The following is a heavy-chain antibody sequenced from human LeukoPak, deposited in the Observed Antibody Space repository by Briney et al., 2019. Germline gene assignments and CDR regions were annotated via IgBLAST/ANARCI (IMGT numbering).Heavy chain of an antibody. CDR2: IIPIFGTA. CDR1: GGTFSSYA. Sequence: SVKVSCKASGGTFSSYAISWVRQAPGQGLEGMGGIIPIFGTANYAQKFQGRVTITTDESTSTAYMELSSLRSEDTAVYYCARLRSMVRGSHPLDYWGQGTLVTVSS. D-gene: IGHD3-10*01. J-gene: IGHJ4*02. CDR3: ARLRSMVRGSHPLDY. V-gene: IGHV1-69*05.